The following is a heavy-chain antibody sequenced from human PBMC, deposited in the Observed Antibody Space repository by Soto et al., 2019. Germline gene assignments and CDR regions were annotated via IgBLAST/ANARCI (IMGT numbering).Heavy chain of an antibody. CDR1: GDPINSGGYF. Sequence: QVQLQESGPGLVKPSQTLSLTCSVSGDPINSGGYFWSWIRQLPGKGLEWIGNIFYNGSTYYNPSIKSRVTISLDTSKSQFSLILSSVPAADTAVYFCARDRYFDLWGRGTLVTVSS. CDR3: ARDRYFDL. V-gene: IGHV4-31*03. CDR2: IFYNGST. J-gene: IGHJ2*01.